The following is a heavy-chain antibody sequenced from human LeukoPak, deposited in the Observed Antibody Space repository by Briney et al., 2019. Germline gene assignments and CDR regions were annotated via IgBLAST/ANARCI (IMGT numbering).Heavy chain of an antibody. Sequence: GGSLRLSCAASGFTFSSYSMNWVRQAPGKGLEWVSSMSSSSSYIYYADSVKGRFTISRDNAKNSLYLQMNSLRAEDTAVYYCARALGEWLTLYYFDYWGQGTLVTVSS. V-gene: IGHV3-21*01. CDR2: MSSSSSYI. J-gene: IGHJ4*02. D-gene: IGHD6-19*01. CDR3: ARALGEWLTLYYFDY. CDR1: GFTFSSYS.